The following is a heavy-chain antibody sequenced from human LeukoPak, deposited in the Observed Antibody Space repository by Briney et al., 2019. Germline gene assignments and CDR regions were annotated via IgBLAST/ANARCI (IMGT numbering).Heavy chain of an antibody. Sequence: ASVKVSCKASGYTFTTYAMHWVRQAPGQRLEWMGWINGDNGNTKYSQKFQGRVTITRDTSAYTGYMELRGLRSEDTAVYYCARAIFDGHNPYDAFDVWGQGTMVTVSS. CDR2: INGDNGNT. CDR3: ARAIFDGHNPYDAFDV. J-gene: IGHJ3*01. CDR1: GYTFTTYA. V-gene: IGHV1-3*01. D-gene: IGHD3-3*01.